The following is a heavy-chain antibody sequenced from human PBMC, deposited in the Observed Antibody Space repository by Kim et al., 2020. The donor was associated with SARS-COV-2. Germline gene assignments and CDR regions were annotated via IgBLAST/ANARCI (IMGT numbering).Heavy chain of an antibody. Sequence: SVKVSCKASGGTFSSYAISWVRQAPGQGLEWMGGIIPIFGTANYAQKFQGRVTITADESTSTAYMELSSLRSEDTAVYYCARSWGSSRGENYYYYGMDVWGQGTTVTVSS. J-gene: IGHJ6*02. V-gene: IGHV1-69*13. CDR2: IIPIFGTA. D-gene: IGHD7-27*01. CDR1: GGTFSSYA. CDR3: ARSWGSSRGENYYYYGMDV.